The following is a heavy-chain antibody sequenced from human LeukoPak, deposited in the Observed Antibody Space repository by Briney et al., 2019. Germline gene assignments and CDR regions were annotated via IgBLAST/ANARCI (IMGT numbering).Heavy chain of an antibody. Sequence: GGSLRLSCAASGFTLSTYAMSWVRQTPGKGLEWVAATSSSDAGTYHADSVRGRFTISRDNSKNTLYLQMNSLRAEDTALYYCASSRYDSSGYYGIIGYWGQGTLVTVSS. V-gene: IGHV3-23*01. CDR3: ASSRYDSSGYYGIIGY. D-gene: IGHD3-22*01. CDR2: TSSSDAGT. CDR1: GFTLSTYA. J-gene: IGHJ4*02.